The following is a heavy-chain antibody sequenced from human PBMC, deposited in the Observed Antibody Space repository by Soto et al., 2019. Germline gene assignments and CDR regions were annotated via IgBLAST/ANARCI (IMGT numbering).Heavy chain of an antibody. CDR3: ARVYCSGGSCYLFDY. CDR2: IYHSGST. V-gene: IGHV4-38-2*01. Sequence: PSETLSLTCAVSGYSISSGYFLGWILQPPGKGLEWIGSIYHSGSTYYNPSLKSRVTISVDTSKNQFSLKLSSVTAADTAVYYCARVYCSGGSCYLFDYWGQGTLVTVS. CDR1: GYSISSGYF. D-gene: IGHD2-15*01. J-gene: IGHJ4*02.